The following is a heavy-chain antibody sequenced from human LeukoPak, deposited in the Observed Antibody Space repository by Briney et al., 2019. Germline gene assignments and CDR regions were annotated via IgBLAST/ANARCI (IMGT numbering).Heavy chain of an antibody. Sequence: GGSLRLSCAASGFTFISYAKSWVRQTPGKGLEWVSAISGSGGSTYYADSVKGRFTISRDNSKNTLFLQMNSLRAEDTAPYYCAKSVAIYFYYGLDVWGQGTTVTVSS. CDR3: AKSVAIYFYYGLDV. CDR2: ISGSGGST. J-gene: IGHJ6*02. CDR1: GFTFISYA. D-gene: IGHD3-3*01. V-gene: IGHV3-23*01.